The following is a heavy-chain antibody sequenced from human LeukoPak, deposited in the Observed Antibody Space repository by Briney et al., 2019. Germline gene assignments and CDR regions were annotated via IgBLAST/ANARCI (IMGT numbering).Heavy chain of an antibody. CDR1: GFTFNTYT. J-gene: IGHJ6*02. Sequence: GGSLRLSCTTSGFTFNTYTLSWVRQAPGKGLEWVSSLTDDGNTRHYADSVKGRFTLSSDNSKNTLYLQMNSLRAEDTAVYYCARETDYDFWSGSNYGMDVWGQGTTVTVSS. CDR3: ARETDYDFWSGSNYGMDV. V-gene: IGHV3-23*01. D-gene: IGHD3-3*01. CDR2: LTDDGNTR.